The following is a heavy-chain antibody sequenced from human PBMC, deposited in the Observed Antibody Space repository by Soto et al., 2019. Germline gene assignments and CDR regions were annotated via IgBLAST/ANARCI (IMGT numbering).Heavy chain of an antibody. CDR1: GFTFSSYG. Sequence: QVQLVESGGGVVQPGRSLRLSCAASGFTFSSYGMHWVRQAPGKGLEWVAVIWYDGSNKYYADSVKGRFTISRDNSKNTLYLQRNSLRAEDTAVYYCAREGGRIDVVGDTSYYYYGMDVWGQGTTVTVSS. D-gene: IGHD1-26*01. V-gene: IGHV3-33*01. CDR3: AREGGRIDVVGDTSYYYYGMDV. CDR2: IWYDGSNK. J-gene: IGHJ6*02.